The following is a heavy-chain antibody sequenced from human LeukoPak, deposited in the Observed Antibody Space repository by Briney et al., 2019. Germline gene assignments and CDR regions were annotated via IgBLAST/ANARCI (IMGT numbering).Heavy chain of an antibody. D-gene: IGHD3-3*01. V-gene: IGHV3-53*01. CDR3: ARRFLEWYSHFDY. Sequence: PGGSLRLSCAASGITVSSNYMNWVRQAPGKGLEWVSVIYSGGSTYYADSVKGRFTISRDNSKNTLYLQVNSLRAEDTAIYYCARRFLEWYSHFDYWGQGTLVTVSS. CDR1: GITVSSNY. CDR2: IYSGGST. J-gene: IGHJ4*02.